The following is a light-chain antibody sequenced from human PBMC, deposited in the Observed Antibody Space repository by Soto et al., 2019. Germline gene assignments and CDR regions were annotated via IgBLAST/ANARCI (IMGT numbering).Light chain of an antibody. J-gene: IGKJ1*01. Sequence: DIQMTQSPSSLSASVGDRVTIICRASQSVSTRLAWYQQKPGKAPKVLIYDASSWAGGVPSRFTGSGSGTEFTLTINSLQPDDFATYYCQQYSGCWTFGQGTKVDIK. CDR1: QSVSTR. V-gene: IGKV1-5*02. CDR2: DAS. CDR3: QQYSGCWT.